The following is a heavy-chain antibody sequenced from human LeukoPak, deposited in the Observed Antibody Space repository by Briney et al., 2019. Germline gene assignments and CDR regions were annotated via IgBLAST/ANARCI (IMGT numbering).Heavy chain of an antibody. J-gene: IGHJ3*02. CDR1: GFTFSSYS. CDR3: ARDKSSSFHDAFDI. D-gene: IGHD6-13*01. CDR2: ISSSSSYI. Sequence: GGSLRLSCAASGFTFSSYSMNWVRQAPGKGLEWVSSISSSSSYIYYADSVKGRFTISRDNAKNSLYLQTNSLRAEDTAVYYCARDKSSSFHDAFDIWGQGTMVTVSS. V-gene: IGHV3-21*01.